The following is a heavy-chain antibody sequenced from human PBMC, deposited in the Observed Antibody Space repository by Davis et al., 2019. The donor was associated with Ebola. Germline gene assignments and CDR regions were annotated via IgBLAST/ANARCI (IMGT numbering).Heavy chain of an antibody. J-gene: IGHJ5*02. CDR3: ARLDYDFWSGYSNWFDP. D-gene: IGHD3-3*01. V-gene: IGHV4-39*01. Sequence: SETLSLTCTVSGGSISSYYWGWIRQPPGKGLEWIGSIYYSGSTYYNPSLKSRVTISVDTSKNQFSLKLGSVTAADTAVYYCARLDYDFWSGYSNWFDPWGQGTLVTVSS. CDR2: IYYSGST. CDR1: GGSISSYY.